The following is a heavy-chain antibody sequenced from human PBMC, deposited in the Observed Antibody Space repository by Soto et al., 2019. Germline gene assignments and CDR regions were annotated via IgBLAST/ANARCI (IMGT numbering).Heavy chain of an antibody. J-gene: IGHJ4*02. CDR2: IDPSDSQT. Sequence: PVESLKSYCKGSGYSFAGYWITWVLQKPGKGLEWMGRIDPSDSQTYYSPSFRGHVTISVTKSITTVFLQWSSLRASDTAMYYCARQIYDSDTGPNFKYYFDSWGQGTTVTVSS. CDR1: GYSFAGYW. D-gene: IGHD3-22*01. CDR3: ARQIYDSDTGPNFKYYFDS. V-gene: IGHV5-10-1*01.